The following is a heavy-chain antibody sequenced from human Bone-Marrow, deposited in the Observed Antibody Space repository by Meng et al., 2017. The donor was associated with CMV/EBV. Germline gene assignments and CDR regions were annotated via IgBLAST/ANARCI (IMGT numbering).Heavy chain of an antibody. CDR2: IYSLGTT. V-gene: IGHV3-53*01. CDR3: ARARGASPFDP. J-gene: IGHJ5*02. Sequence: GESLKISCAASGFSVTDNYMTWVRQAPGKGLEWVSVIYSLGTTYYADSVKGRLTISRDTAKNTVLLQMNSLRAEDTAVYYCARARGASPFDPWGQGTLVTVSS. D-gene: IGHD1-26*01. CDR1: GFSVTDNY.